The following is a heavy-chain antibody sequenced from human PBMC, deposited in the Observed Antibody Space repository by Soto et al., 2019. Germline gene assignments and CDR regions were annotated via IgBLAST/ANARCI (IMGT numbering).Heavy chain of an antibody. CDR3: ARDLKGYYDILNGYYRWGWFDP. CDR2: IIPIFGTA. D-gene: IGHD3-9*01. Sequence: QVQLVQSGAEVKKPGSSVKVSCKASGGTFSSYAISWVRQAPGQGLEWMGGIIPIFGTANYAQKFQGRVTITADESTSTAYMELSSLRSEDTAVYYCARDLKGYYDILNGYYRWGWFDPWGQGTLVTVSS. J-gene: IGHJ5*02. CDR1: GGTFSSYA. V-gene: IGHV1-69*01.